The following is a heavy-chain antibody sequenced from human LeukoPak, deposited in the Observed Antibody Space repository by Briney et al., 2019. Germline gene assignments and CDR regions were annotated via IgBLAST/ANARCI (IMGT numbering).Heavy chain of an antibody. J-gene: IGHJ4*02. CDR2: IYSGGST. CDR3: ASNDLRITGTTSIDY. D-gene: IGHD1-20*01. V-gene: IGHV3-66*01. Sequence: PGGSLRLSCAASGFIFSNFGMNWVRQAPGKGLEWVSVIYSGGSTYYADSVKGRFTISRDNSKNTLYLQMNSLRAEDTAVYYCASNDLRITGTTSIDYWGQGTLVTVSS. CDR1: GFIFSNFG.